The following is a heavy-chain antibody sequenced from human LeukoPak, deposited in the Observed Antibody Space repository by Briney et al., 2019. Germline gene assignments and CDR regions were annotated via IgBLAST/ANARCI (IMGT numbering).Heavy chain of an antibody. D-gene: IGHD5-18*01. V-gene: IGHV1-69*13. CDR3: ARGEEDVDTAMVTYYYYMDV. CDR2: IIPICGTA. Sequence: SVKVSCKASGGTFSSYAISWVRQAPGQGLEWMGGIIPICGTANYAQRFQGRVTITADESTSTAYMELSSLRSEDTAVYYCARGEEDVDTAMVTYYYYMDVWGKGTTVTVS. CDR1: GGTFSSYA. J-gene: IGHJ6*03.